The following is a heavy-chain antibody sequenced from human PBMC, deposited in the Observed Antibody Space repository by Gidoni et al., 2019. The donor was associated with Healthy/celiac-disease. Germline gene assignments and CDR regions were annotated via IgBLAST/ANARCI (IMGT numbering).Heavy chain of an antibody. J-gene: IGHJ4*02. CDR2: ISYDGSNK. Sequence: QVQLVESGGGVVQPGRSLRLSCAASGFTFSSYAMHWVRQAPGKGLEWVAVISYDGSNKYYADSVKGRFTISRDNSKNTLYLQMNSLRAEDTAVYYCAGPDSSGYFPLDYWGQGTLVTVSS. D-gene: IGHD3-22*01. CDR3: AGPDSSGYFPLDY. CDR1: GFTFSSYA. V-gene: IGHV3-30-3*01.